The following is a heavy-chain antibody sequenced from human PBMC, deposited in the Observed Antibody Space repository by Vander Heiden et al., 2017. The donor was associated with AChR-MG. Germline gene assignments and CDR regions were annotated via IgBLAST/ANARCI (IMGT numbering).Heavy chain of an antibody. V-gene: IGHV4-59*01. CDR2: IYYSGST. CDR3: ARDSTYDEGCFDY. D-gene: IGHD3-22*01. J-gene: IGHJ4*02. CDR1: GGSIRSYY. Sequence: QVQLQESGPGLVKPSETLSLTCTVSGGSIRSYYWSWIRQPPGKGLEWIGYIYYSGSTNYNPSLKSRVTISVDTSKNQFSLKLSSVTAADTAVYYCARDSTYDEGCFDYWGQGTLVTVSS.